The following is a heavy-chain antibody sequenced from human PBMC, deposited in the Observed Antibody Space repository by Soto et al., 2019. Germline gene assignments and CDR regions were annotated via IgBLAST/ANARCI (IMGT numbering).Heavy chain of an antibody. V-gene: IGHV4-39*01. CDR3: ATADGFGVVTPFFEY. J-gene: IGHJ4*02. CDR2: SYYRGST. D-gene: IGHD3-3*01. CDR1: GGSISSRSHY. Sequence: QLPLQESGPGLVKPPESLSLTCTVSGGSISSRSHYWGWIRQSPGRHLEWIGSSYYRGSTHYNPSLKTRVTISVDTSKNQVSLKVYSVTAADTAVYYCATADGFGVVTPFFEYWGQGMLVTVSS.